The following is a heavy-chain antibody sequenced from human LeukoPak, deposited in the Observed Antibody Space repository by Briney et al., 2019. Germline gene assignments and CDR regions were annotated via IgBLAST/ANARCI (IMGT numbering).Heavy chain of an antibody. Sequence: GGSLRLSCAASGFTFSSYDMSWVRQAPGKGLEWVSAISDTGGSTYYADSVKGRFTISRDNSKNTLYLQMNSLRAEDTAVYYCTKHQSYSYYFVCWGQGTLVTVSS. CDR1: GFTFSSYD. V-gene: IGHV3-23*01. CDR2: ISDTGGST. CDR3: TKHQSYSYYFVC. D-gene: IGHD2/OR15-2a*01. J-gene: IGHJ4*02.